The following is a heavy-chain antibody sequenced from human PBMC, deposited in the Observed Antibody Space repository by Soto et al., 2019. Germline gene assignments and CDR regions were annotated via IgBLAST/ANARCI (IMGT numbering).Heavy chain of an antibody. D-gene: IGHD4-17*01. CDR1: GGTFSTFG. CDR3: AKSAPMDAGDKYYYDF. CDR2: IIPFFGTA. Sequence: ASVKVSCKASGGTFSTFGISWVRQAPGQGLEWMGGIIPFFGTARYSQKFEDRITITADESTNTVYMDLRSLTSEDTAIYYCAKSAPMDAGDKYYYDFWGQVALVTVCS. J-gene: IGHJ4*02. V-gene: IGHV1-69*13.